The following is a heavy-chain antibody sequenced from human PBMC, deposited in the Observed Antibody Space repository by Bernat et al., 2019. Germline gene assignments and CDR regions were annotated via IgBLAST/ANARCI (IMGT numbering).Heavy chain of an antibody. CDR1: GFSFSASW. J-gene: IGHJ4*02. Sequence: EVQLVESGGALAQPGGSLRLSCAGSGFSFSASWMTWVRQTPGKGLERVAGINPDGSARSYVDSVKGRFTISRDNAKSSVDLQMDNLRADDSAVYFCAKDRAYSCFDYWGQGTLVTVSS. V-gene: IGHV3-7*04. CDR3: AKDRAYSCFDY. D-gene: IGHD3-16*01. CDR2: INPDGSAR.